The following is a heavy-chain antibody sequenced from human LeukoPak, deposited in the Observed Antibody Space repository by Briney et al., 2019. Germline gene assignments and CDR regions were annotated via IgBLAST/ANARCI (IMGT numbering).Heavy chain of an antibody. J-gene: IGHJ6*04. D-gene: IGHD3-10*01. CDR1: GYTFTGYY. CDR3: ARDLGPTYYYGSGSYPDV. Sequence: SVKVSCKASGYTFTGYYMHWVRQAPGQGLEWMGGIIPIFGTANYAQKFQGRVTITADKSTSTAYMELSSLRSEDTAVYYCARDLGPTYYYGSGSYPDVWGKGTTVTISS. V-gene: IGHV1-69*06. CDR2: IIPIFGTA.